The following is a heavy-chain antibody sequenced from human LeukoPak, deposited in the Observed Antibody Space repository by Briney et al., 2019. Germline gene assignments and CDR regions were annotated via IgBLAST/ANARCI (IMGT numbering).Heavy chain of an antibody. V-gene: IGHV4-34*01. CDR3: ARLPLGAFGEVLDL. CDR2: INHSGTT. D-gene: IGHD3-10*01. J-gene: IGHJ5*02. Sequence: SETLSLTCDVSGEFFSGFYWSWIRQPPGKGLEWIGDINHSGTTKSNPSLKSRVTLLIDTSKSHFSLRLNSVTAADTAVYYCARLPLGAFGEVLDLWGQGTVVTVSS. CDR1: GEFFSGFY.